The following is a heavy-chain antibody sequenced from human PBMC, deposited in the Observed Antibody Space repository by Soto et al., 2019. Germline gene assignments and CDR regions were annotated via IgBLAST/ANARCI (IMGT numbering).Heavy chain of an antibody. V-gene: IGHV4-39*01. CDR1: GGSISSGDYY. D-gene: IGHD2-21*02. CDR2: IYYSGST. J-gene: IGHJ4*02. Sequence: SETLSLACTVSGGSISSGDYYWGWIRQPPGKGLEWIGYIYYSGSTYYTPSLKSRVTISVDTSKNQFSLKLYSVTAADTAMYYCARHVVTASSPIYYSHSLRQGPLVSVPS. CDR3: ARHVVTASSPIYYSHS.